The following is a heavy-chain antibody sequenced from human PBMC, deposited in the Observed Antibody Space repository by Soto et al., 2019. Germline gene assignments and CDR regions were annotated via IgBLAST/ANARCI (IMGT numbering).Heavy chain of an antibody. V-gene: IGHV1-18*01. CDR3: AGRAARRPDY. D-gene: IGHD6-6*01. CDR2: ISAYNGNT. Sequence: QVQLVQSGAEVKKPGASVKVSCKASGYTFTSYGISWVRQAPGQGLEWLGWISAYNGNTNYAQKLQGRVTMTTDTPTSTAYKELRSLRTDDTAGYYWAGRAARRPDYWGQGTLVTVSS. CDR1: GYTFTSYG. J-gene: IGHJ4*02.